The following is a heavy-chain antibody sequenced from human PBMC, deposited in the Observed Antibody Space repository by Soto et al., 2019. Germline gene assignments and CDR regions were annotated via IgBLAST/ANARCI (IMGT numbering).Heavy chain of an antibody. CDR3: ARGQVSGCPPFDY. V-gene: IGHV6-1*01. CDR1: GDSVSSKSAA. J-gene: IGHJ4*02. CDR2: TYYRSGWYN. Sequence: SQTLSLTCAISGDSVSSKSAAWNWIRQSPSRGLEWLGKTYYRSGWYNAYAHSMNGRITINPDTSKNQFSLQLNSVTPEDTAVYYCARGQVSGCPPFDYWGQGTLVTVSS. D-gene: IGHD6-19*01.